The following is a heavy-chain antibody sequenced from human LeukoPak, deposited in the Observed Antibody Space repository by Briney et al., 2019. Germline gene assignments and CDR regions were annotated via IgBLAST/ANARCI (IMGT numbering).Heavy chain of an antibody. CDR1: GGSISSGDYY. CDR2: IYYSGST. Sequence: SQTLSLTCTVSGGSISSGDYYWSWIRQPPGKGLEWIGYIYYSGSTNYNPSLKSRVTISVDTSKNEFSQKLSSVTAADTAVYYCVRHHLWELPFDYWGQGTLVTVSS. V-gene: IGHV4-30-4*01. J-gene: IGHJ4*02. CDR3: VRHHLWELPFDY. D-gene: IGHD1-26*01.